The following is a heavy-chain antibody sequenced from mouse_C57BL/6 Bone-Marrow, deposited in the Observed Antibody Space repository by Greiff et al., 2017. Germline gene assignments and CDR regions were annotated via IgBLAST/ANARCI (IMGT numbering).Heavy chain of an antibody. V-gene: IGHV1-69*01. CDR2: IDPSDSYT. CDR3: ARNLYDGYDGYFDV. J-gene: IGHJ1*03. CDR1: GYTFTSYW. Sequence: VQLQQSGAELVMPGASVKLSCKASGYTFTSYWMHWVKQRPGQGLEWIGEIDPSDSYTNYNQKFKGKSTLTVDKSSSTAYMQLSSLTSEDSAVYYCARNLYDGYDGYFDVWGTGTTVTVSS. D-gene: IGHD2-2*01.